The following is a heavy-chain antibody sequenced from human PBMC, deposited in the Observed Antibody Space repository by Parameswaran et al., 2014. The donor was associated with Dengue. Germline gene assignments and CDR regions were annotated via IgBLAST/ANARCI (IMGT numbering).Heavy chain of an antibody. J-gene: IGHJ4*02. D-gene: IGHD1-26*01. CDR3: ATSGSYGY. CDR2: INSDGSST. Sequence: WIRQPPGKGLVWVSRINSDGSSTSYADSVKGRFTISRDNAKNTLYLQMNSLRAEDTAVYYCATSGSYGYWGQGTLVTVSS. V-gene: IGHV3-74*01.